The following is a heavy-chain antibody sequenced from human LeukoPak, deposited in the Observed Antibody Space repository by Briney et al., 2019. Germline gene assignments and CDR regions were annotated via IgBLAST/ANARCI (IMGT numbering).Heavy chain of an antibody. Sequence: ASVNVSCKVSGYTLTELSMHWVRQAPGKGLEWMGGFDPEDGETIYAQKFQGRVTMTEDTSTDTAYMELSSLRSEDTAVYYCATGVARFLEWLFSTRGHYYFDYWGQGTLVTVSS. CDR1: GYTLTELS. J-gene: IGHJ4*02. V-gene: IGHV1-24*01. D-gene: IGHD3-3*01. CDR2: FDPEDGET. CDR3: ATGVARFLEWLFSTRGHYYFDY.